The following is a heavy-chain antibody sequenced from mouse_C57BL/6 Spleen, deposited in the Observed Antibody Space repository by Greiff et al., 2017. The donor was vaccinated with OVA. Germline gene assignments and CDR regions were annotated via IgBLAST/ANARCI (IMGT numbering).Heavy chain of an antibody. Sequence: EVMLVESGGDLVKPGGSLKLSCAASGFTFSSYGMSWVRQTPDKRLEWVATISSGGSYTYYPDSVKGRITITRDNAKNTLYLQMSSLKSEDTAMYYCARLDGCYAMDYWGQGTSVTVSS. CDR2: ISSGGSYT. J-gene: IGHJ4*01. CDR1: GFTFSSYG. V-gene: IGHV5-6*01. D-gene: IGHD2-3*01. CDR3: ARLDGCYAMDY.